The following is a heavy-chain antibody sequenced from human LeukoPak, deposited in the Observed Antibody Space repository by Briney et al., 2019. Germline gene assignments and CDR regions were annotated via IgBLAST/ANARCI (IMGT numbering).Heavy chain of an antibody. Sequence: GSLRLSCAASGFTLDDYGMSWVRQAPGKGLEWVSGINWNGGSTGYADSVKGRFTISRDNAKNSLYLQMNSLRAEDTALYYCAREGVQLGGHYYYYMDVWGKGTTVTVSS. CDR3: AREGVQLGGHYYYYMDV. CDR2: INWNGGST. D-gene: IGHD5-18*01. V-gene: IGHV3-20*04. CDR1: GFTLDDYG. J-gene: IGHJ6*03.